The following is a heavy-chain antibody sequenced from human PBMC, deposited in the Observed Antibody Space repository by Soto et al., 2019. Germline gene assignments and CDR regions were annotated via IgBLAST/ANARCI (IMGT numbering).Heavy chain of an antibody. D-gene: IGHD3-10*01. Sequence: PSETLSLTCTVSGGSISSYYWSWIRQPPGQGLEWIGYIFYSGSTNYSPSLKSRVTISVDTSKNQFSLDLRSVTAADTAVYYCARDYYGSGSYIYGLDPWGQGTLVTVYS. CDR1: GGSISSYY. CDR2: IFYSGST. V-gene: IGHV4-59*01. J-gene: IGHJ5*02. CDR3: ARDYYGSGSYIYGLDP.